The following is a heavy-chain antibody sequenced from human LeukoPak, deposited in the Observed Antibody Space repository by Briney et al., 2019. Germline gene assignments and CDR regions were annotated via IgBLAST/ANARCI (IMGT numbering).Heavy chain of an antibody. J-gene: IGHJ4*02. CDR3: ARQTSGIYWD. Sequence: SETLSLTCTVSGGSISSYYWSWIRQPPGKGLEWIGYIYYSGSPNYNPSLKSRVTISVDTSKNQFSLKLSSVTAADTAVYYCARQTSGIYWDWGQGTLVTVSS. D-gene: IGHD1-26*01. V-gene: IGHV4-59*08. CDR1: GGSISSYY. CDR2: IYYSGSP.